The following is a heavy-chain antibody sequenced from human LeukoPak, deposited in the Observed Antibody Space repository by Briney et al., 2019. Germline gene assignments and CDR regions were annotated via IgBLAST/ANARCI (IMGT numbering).Heavy chain of an antibody. CDR1: GYTFTSYD. V-gene: IGHV1-8*01. Sequence: ASVKVSCKASGYTFTSYDINWVRQATGPGPEWMGWMNPNSGNTGYAQKFQGRVTMTRNTSISTAYMELSNVRSEDTAMYYCAINLPANRRFQHWGQGTLVTVSS. CDR2: MNPNSGNT. D-gene: IGHD1-14*01. CDR3: AINLPANRRFQH. J-gene: IGHJ1*01.